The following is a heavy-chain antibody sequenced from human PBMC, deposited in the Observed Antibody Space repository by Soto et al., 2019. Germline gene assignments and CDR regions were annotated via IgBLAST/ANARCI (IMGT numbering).Heavy chain of an antibody. D-gene: IGHD2-2*01. J-gene: IGHJ6*03. CDR1: GYTFTGYY. CDR2: INPNSGGT. V-gene: IGHV1-2*04. CDR3: ARDSCSSTSCYHYYYYYMDV. Sequence: QVQLVQSGAEVKKPGASVKVSCKASGYTFTGYYMHWVRQAPGQGLDWMGWINPNSGGTNYAQKFQGWVTMTRDTSISTAYMELSRLRSDDTAVYYCARDSCSSTSCYHYYYYYMDVWGKGTTVTVSS.